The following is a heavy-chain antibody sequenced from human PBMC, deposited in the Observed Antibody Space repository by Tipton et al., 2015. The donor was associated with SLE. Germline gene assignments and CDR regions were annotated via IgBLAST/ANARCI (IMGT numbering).Heavy chain of an antibody. D-gene: IGHD3-22*01. V-gene: IGHV3-11*04. Sequence: GSLRLSCAASGFACSDHYMEWIRQGLGKGLEWVSYISSSGSTIYYADSVKGRFTISGDNAKNSLYLQMNSLRAEDTAVYYCARPPYYYDSSGPGVYWGQGTLVTVSS. CDR1: GFACSDHY. CDR2: ISSSGSTI. CDR3: ARPPYYYDSSGPGVY. J-gene: IGHJ4*02.